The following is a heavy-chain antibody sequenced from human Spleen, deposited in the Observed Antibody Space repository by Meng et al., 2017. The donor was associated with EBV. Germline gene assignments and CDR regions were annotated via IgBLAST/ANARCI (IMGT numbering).Heavy chain of an antibody. V-gene: IGHV1-69*01. CDR1: GGTFRSDA. D-gene: IGHD3-10*01. CDR2: LIPMSGAP. CDR3: ASESGRGFTPDY. J-gene: IGHJ4*02. Sequence: QVQLVQSGAEVKKPGSSVKVSCKTSGGTFRSDAISWVRQGPGQGLEWMGGLIPMSGAPHYAQKFQDRVTITADESTSTHYMDLSGLRSEDTAVYYCASESGRGFTPDYWGQGTLVTVDS.